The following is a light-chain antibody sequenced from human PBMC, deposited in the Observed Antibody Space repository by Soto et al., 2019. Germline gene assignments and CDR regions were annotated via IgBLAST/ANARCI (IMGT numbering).Light chain of an antibody. CDR1: QSLLHGNGDNY. CDR2: LGS. J-gene: IGKJ1*01. CDR3: MQALQTPWT. V-gene: IGKV2-28*01. Sequence: DIVMTQSPLSLSVTPGESASISCRSSQSLLHGNGDNYLDWYLQKPGQSPQLLIYLGSNRASGVPERFSGSGSGTDFTLKISRVEAEDVGVYYCMQALQTPWTFGQGTKVEIK.